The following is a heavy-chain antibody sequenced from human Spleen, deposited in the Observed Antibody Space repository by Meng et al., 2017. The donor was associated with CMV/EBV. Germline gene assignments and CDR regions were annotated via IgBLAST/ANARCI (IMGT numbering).Heavy chain of an antibody. CDR1: GFIFSDYY. D-gene: IGHD3-16*01. Sequence: GGSLRLSCAASGFIFSDYYMSWIRQAPGKGLEWVGRIRNKTNNYATGYAASVKGRFTVSRDDSKNMAYLQMSSLKTEDTALYYCARHVSGGPRYWGQGTLVTVSS. V-gene: IGHV3-72*01. J-gene: IGHJ4*02. CDR3: ARHVSGGPRY. CDR2: IRNKTNNYAT.